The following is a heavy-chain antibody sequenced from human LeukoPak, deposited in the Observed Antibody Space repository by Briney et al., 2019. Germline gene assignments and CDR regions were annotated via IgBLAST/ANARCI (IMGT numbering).Heavy chain of an antibody. Sequence: SETLSLTCTVSGGPISSYYWSWIRQPPGKGLEWIGYIYYSGSTNYNPSLKSRVTISVDTSKNQFSLKLSSVTAADTAVYYCASNRGIAVAFDYWGQGTLVTVSS. CDR3: ASNRGIAVAFDY. J-gene: IGHJ4*02. CDR1: GGPISSYY. CDR2: IYYSGST. D-gene: IGHD6-19*01. V-gene: IGHV4-59*08.